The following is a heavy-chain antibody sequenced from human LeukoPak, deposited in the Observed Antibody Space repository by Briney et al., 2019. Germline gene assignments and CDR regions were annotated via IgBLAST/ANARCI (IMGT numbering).Heavy chain of an antibody. CDR1: GGSISSSSYY. D-gene: IGHD6-6*01. Sequence: SETLSLTCTVSGGSISSSSYYWGWIRQPPGKGLEWIGSIYYSGSTYYNPSLKSRVTISVDTSKNQFSLKLSSVTAADTAVYYCARTYSSSPGGFDYWGQGTLVTVSS. J-gene: IGHJ4*02. CDR2: IYYSGST. V-gene: IGHV4-39*01. CDR3: ARTYSSSPGGFDY.